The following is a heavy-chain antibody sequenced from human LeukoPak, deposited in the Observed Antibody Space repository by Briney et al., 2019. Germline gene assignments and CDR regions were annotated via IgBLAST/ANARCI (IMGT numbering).Heavy chain of an antibody. D-gene: IGHD3-16*01. CDR2: IYYSGST. Sequence: SETLSLTCTVSGGSISSSSYYWGWIRQPPGKGLEWIGSIYYSGSTYYNPSLKSRVTISVDTSKNQFSLNLSSVTAADTAVYYCARSRRGTFNWFDPWGQGTLVTVSS. V-gene: IGHV4-39*07. J-gene: IGHJ5*02. CDR1: GGSISSSSYY. CDR3: ARSRRGTFNWFDP.